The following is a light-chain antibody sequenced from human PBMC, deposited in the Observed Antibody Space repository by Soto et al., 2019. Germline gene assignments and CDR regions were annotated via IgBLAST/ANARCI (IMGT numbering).Light chain of an antibody. CDR1: QSVSNN. CDR3: QQYNNWPPNT. Sequence: EIVMTQSPATLSVSPGERATLSCRASQSVSNNLAWYQQKPGQAPRLLISGASTRAIGIPARFSGSGSGTEFTRTISSLESEDFAVYYCQQYNNWPPNTFGQGTKVEIK. V-gene: IGKV3-15*01. J-gene: IGKJ1*01. CDR2: GAS.